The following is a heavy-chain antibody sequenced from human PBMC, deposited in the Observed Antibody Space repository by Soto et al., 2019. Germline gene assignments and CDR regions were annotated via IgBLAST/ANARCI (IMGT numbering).Heavy chain of an antibody. V-gene: IGHV1-2*02. CDR3: AKGGAIVAACTRVCLHRAIDV. D-gene: IGHD5-12*01. J-gene: IGHJ6*04. Sequence: GASVKGSCKASGYTFTGYYVHWVRQAPGQGLEWMGWTNPNSGDTYLAQRFQGRVTMNRDTSIGTAYMELRGLTSDDTAEYYCAKGGAIVAACTRVCLHRAIDVRGKGTTGTVSS. CDR1: GYTFTGYY. CDR2: TNPNSGDT.